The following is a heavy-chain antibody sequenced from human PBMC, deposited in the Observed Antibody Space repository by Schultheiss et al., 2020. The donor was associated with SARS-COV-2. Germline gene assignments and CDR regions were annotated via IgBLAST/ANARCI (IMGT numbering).Heavy chain of an antibody. Sequence: SETLSLTCAVYGGSFSGYYWSWIRQPPGKGLEWIGEINHSGSTNYNPSLKSRVTISVDTSKSQFSLKLSSVTAADTAVYYCAVSYGVSWDSGRIDWFDPWGQGTLVTVSS. CDR3: AVSYGVSWDSGRIDWFDP. V-gene: IGHV4-34*01. D-gene: IGHD2-15*01. CDR1: GGSFSGYY. CDR2: INHSGST. J-gene: IGHJ5*02.